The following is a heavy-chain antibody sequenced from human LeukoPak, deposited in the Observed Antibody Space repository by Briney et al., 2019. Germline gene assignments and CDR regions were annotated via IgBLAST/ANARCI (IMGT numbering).Heavy chain of an antibody. CDR3: AGGITGGDF. J-gene: IGHJ4*02. V-gene: IGHV1-2*02. CDR2: INPNGGGT. CDR1: GYTFTAYY. D-gene: IGHD1-14*01. Sequence: ASVKVSCKASGYTFTAYYIHWVRQAPGQGLEWMGWINPNGGGTNYAQEFQGRVTVTRDTSISTAYMEPSRLRSDDTALYYCAGGITGGDFWGQGTLVTVSS.